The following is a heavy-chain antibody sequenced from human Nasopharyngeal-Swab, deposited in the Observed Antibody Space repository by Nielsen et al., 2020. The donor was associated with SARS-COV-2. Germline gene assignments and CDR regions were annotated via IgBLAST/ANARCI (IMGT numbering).Heavy chain of an antibody. J-gene: IGHJ4*02. CDR2: ISWNSGSI. Sequence: GGSLRLSCAASGFTFDDYAMHWVRQAPGKGLEWVSGISWNSGSIGYADSVKGRFTISRDNAENSLYLQMNSLRAEDTAFYYCAKDTGYSGGPGLDYWGQGTLVTVSS. CDR1: GFTFDDYA. V-gene: IGHV3-9*01. D-gene: IGHD6-19*01. CDR3: AKDTGYSGGPGLDY.